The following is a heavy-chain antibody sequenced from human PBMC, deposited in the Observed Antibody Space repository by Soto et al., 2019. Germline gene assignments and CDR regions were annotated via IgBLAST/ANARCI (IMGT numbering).Heavy chain of an antibody. J-gene: IGHJ4*02. V-gene: IGHV3-30*18. CDR3: AKDGGWLQVDY. Sequence: QVQLVESGGGVVQPGRSLRLSCAASGFTFSSYGMHWVRQAPGKGLEWVAVISYDGSNKYYADSVKGRFTISRDNSKNELDLEMNSLRAEATAVYCCAKDGGWLQVDYWGPGTLVTVSS. CDR2: ISYDGSNK. CDR1: GFTFSSYG. D-gene: IGHD5-12*01.